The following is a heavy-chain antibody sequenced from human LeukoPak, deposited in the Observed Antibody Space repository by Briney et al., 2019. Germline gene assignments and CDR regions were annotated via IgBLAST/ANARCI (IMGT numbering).Heavy chain of an antibody. V-gene: IGHV1-2*06. CDR1: GYTFTTYS. D-gene: IGHD3-10*01. CDR3: GGWAGGIEPMARFDY. J-gene: IGHJ4*02. CDR2: IIPYNVTT. Sequence: ASVKVSCKPTGYTFTTYSIFWMRQAPGQGLECMGRIIPYNVTTKYAQTFQSRVTITTDTSTSTAYMELSRLRSDDTARYYWGGWAGGIEPMARFDYWGQGTLVTVSS.